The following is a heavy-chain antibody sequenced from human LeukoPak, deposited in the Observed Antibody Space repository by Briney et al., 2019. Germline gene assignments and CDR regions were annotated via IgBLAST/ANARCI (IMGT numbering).Heavy chain of an antibody. J-gene: IGHJ4*02. V-gene: IGHV3-23*01. D-gene: IGHD2-2*01. CDR2: ISGSGGST. CDR3: AKGESVPESYYFDY. CDR1: GFTFSSYA. Sequence: PGGSLRLSCAASGFTFSSYAMSWVRQAPGKGLEWVSAISGSGGSTYYADSVKGRFAISRDNSKNTLYLQMNSLRAEDTAVYYCAKGESVPESYYFDYWGQGTLVTVSS.